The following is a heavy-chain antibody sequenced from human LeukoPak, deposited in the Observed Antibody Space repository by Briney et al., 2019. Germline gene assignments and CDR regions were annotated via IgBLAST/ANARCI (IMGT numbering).Heavy chain of an antibody. CDR1: GGSFSGYY. CDR2: INHSGST. J-gene: IGHJ4*02. CDR3: ARGRRGITYYDFWSGYFPY. Sequence: SETLSLTCAVYGGSFSGYYWSWIRQPPGKGLEWIGEINHSGSTNYNPSLKSRVTISVDTSKNQFSLKLSSVTAADTAVYYCARGRRGITYYDFWSGYFPYWGQGALVTVSS. V-gene: IGHV4-34*01. D-gene: IGHD3-3*01.